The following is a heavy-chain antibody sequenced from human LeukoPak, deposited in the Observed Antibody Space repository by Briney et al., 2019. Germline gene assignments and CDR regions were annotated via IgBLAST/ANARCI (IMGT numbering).Heavy chain of an antibody. D-gene: IGHD4-17*01. J-gene: IGHJ4*02. CDR1: GFTFSSYG. Sequence: PGGSLRLSCTASGFTFSSYGMHWVRQAPGKGLEWMAVISYDGSNKYYADSVKGRFTISRDNSKNTLYLQMNSLRAEDTAVYYCAKEPRGTVDYGDYVLHWGQGTLVTVSS. CDR3: AKEPRGTVDYGDYVLH. V-gene: IGHV3-30*18. CDR2: ISYDGSNK.